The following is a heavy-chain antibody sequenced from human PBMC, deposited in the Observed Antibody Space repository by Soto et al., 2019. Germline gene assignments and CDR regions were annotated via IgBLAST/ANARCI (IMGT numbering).Heavy chain of an antibody. D-gene: IGHD5-12*01. CDR3: ARGNHRWLQLWYFDL. V-gene: IGHV1-69*12. Sequence: QVQLVQSGAEVKKPGSSVTVSCKASGGTFSSYTISWVRQAPGQGLEWMGGIIPIFGTANYAQTFQGRVTITADESTSTPYMELSSLRSEDAAVYYCARGNHRWLQLWYFDLWGRGTLVTVSS. CDR2: IIPIFGTA. CDR1: GGTFSSYT. J-gene: IGHJ2*01.